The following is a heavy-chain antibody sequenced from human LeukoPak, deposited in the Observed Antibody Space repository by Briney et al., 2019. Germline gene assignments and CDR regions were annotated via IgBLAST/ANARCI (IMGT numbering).Heavy chain of an antibody. D-gene: IGHD3-10*01. CDR2: INHSGST. CDR1: GGSFSGYY. V-gene: IGHV4-34*01. CDR3: ARGSGYYGSGSYYNLGGYYYGMDV. Sequence: PSETLSLTCAVYGGSFSGYYWSWIRQPPVKGLEWIGEINHSGSTNYNPSLKSRVTISVDTSKNQFSLKLSSVTAADTAVYYCARGSGYYGSGSYYNLGGYYYGMDVWGQGTTVTVSS. J-gene: IGHJ6*02.